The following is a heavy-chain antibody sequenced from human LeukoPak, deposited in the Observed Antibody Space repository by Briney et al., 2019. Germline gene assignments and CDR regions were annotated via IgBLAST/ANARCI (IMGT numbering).Heavy chain of an antibody. CDR2: ISTSGSYT. CDR3: ARDGSAASDY. CDR1: GFTFSDYY. J-gene: IGHJ4*02. Sequence: GGSLRLSCAASGFTFSDYYMSWFRQAPGKGLEWVSYISTSGSYTNYAGSVKGRFTISRDNAKTSLYLQMNSLRADDTAVYYCARDGSAASDYWGQGTLVTVSS. D-gene: IGHD6-13*01. V-gene: IGHV3-11*05.